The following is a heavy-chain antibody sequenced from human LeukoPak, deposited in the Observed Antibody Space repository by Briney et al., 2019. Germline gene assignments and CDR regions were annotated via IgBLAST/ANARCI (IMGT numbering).Heavy chain of an antibody. Sequence: PSQTLSLTCTVSGGSISSSSYYWGWIRQRPGKGLEWIGSIYYSGSTYYNPSLKSRVTISVDTSKNQFSLKLSSVTAADTAVYYCARHGGFYSSSWYRRYYFDYWGQGTLVTVSS. D-gene: IGHD6-13*01. CDR1: GGSISSSSYY. J-gene: IGHJ4*02. CDR3: ARHGGFYSSSWYRRYYFDY. CDR2: IYYSGST. V-gene: IGHV4-39*01.